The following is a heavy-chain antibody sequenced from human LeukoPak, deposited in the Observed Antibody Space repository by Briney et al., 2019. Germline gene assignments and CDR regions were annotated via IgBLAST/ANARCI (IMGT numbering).Heavy chain of an antibody. J-gene: IGHJ4*02. CDR3: ARDELGAGTVDY. CDR1: GDSISSYY. CDR2: IYYSGST. V-gene: IGHV4-59*01. Sequence: SETLSLTCTVSGDSISSYYWSRIRQPPGKGLEWIGYIYYSGSTNYNPSLKSRVTISVDTSKNQFSLKLSSVTAADTAVYYCARDELGAGTVDYWGQGTLVTVSS. D-gene: IGHD6-13*01.